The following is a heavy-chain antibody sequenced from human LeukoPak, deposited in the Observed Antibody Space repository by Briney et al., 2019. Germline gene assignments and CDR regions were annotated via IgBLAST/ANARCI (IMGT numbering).Heavy chain of an antibody. CDR1: GLTFSTFA. D-gene: IGHD2-2*01. V-gene: IGHV3-64D*06. CDR3: VKGYCGTISCPGANWFDP. J-gene: IGHJ5*02. Sequence: GGSLRLSCSASGLTFSTFAMHWVRQAPGKGLEYVSSINDNGGSTYSADSVKGGFTISRDNSKNTLYLQMTSLRLEDTAVYYCVKGYCGTISCPGANWFDPWGQGTLVAVSS. CDR2: INDNGGST.